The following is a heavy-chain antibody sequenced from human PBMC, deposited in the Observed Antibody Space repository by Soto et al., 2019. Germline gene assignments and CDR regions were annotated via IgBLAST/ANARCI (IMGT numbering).Heavy chain of an antibody. J-gene: IGHJ3*02. CDR3: ARRYSSAFDI. Sequence: PSATLSLTCTVSGGSISSYYWSWIRQPPGKGLEWIGYIYYSGSNNYNPSLKSRVTISVDTSKNQFSLKLSSVTAADTAVYYCARRYSSAFDIWGQGTMVTVSS. V-gene: IGHV4-59*08. D-gene: IGHD6-13*01. CDR1: GGSISSYY. CDR2: IYYSGSN.